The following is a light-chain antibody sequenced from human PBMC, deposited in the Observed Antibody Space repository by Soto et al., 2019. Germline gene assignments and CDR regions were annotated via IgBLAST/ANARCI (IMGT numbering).Light chain of an antibody. V-gene: IGKV1-6*01. J-gene: IGKJ1*01. CDR2: AAS. Sequence: ALQMTQSPSSLSASVGDRVTITCRASQGIRNDLGWYQQKPGKTPKVLIYAASSLQSGVPSRFSGSGSGTDFTLTISSLQPEDFATYYCLQEYNYPRTFGQGTKVEIK. CDR3: LQEYNYPRT. CDR1: QGIRND.